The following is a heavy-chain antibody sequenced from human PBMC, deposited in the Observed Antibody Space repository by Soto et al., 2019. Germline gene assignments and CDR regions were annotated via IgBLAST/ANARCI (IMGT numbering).Heavy chain of an antibody. CDR1: GYTFTSYA. V-gene: IGHV1-3*01. Sequence: ASVKVSCNAAGYTFTSYAVHWVRQAPGQRLEWMGWINAGNGNTKYSQKFQGRVTITRDTSASTAYMELSSLRSEDTAVYYCATYSSGWDFDYWGQGNLVTVSS. CDR2: INAGNGNT. CDR3: ATYSSGWDFDY. J-gene: IGHJ4*02. D-gene: IGHD6-19*01.